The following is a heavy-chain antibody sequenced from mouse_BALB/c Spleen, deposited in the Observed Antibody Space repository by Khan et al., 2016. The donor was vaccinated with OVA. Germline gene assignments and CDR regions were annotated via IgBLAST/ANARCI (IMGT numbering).Heavy chain of an antibody. D-gene: IGHD2-14*01. J-gene: IGHJ3*01. CDR1: GYSFTGYY. Sequence: EVQLQQSGPDLVKPGASVKMSCKASGYSFTGYYMNWVKQSHGKSLECIGRINPNTGNTNYNQKFKGKVVFIVDTSSSTVYLELRSLTSADSADYYCARGYDFFADWGQGTLVNDSA. CDR3: ARGYDFFAD. CDR2: INPNTGNT. V-gene: IGHV1-26*01.